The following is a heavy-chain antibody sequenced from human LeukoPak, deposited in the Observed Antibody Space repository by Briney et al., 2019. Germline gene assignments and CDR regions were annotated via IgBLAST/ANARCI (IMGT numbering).Heavy chain of an antibody. D-gene: IGHD1-26*01. CDR3: ARDGGSYNYFDY. CDR2: IIPIFGTA. CDR1: GGTFSSYA. J-gene: IGHJ4*02. V-gene: IGHV1-69*05. Sequence: SVKVSCKASGGTFSSYAISWVRQAPGQGLEWMGGIIPIFGTANYAQKFQGRVTITTDESTSTAYMELSSLRSEDTAVYYCARDGGSYNYFDYWGQGTLVTVSS.